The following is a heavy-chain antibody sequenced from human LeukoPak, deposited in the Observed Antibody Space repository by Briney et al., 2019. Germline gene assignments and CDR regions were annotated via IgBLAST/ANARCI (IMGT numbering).Heavy chain of an antibody. Sequence: PSQTLSLTCSVSGGSISSGGYYWSWIRQHPGKGLAWIGHIYYSGSTYYNPSLKSRITILVDTSENQFSLKLSSVTAADTAVYYCAREESHPDAFDIWGQGTMVTVSS. CDR2: IYYSGST. D-gene: IGHD3-10*01. V-gene: IGHV4-31*03. CDR1: GGSISSGGYY. CDR3: AREESHPDAFDI. J-gene: IGHJ3*02.